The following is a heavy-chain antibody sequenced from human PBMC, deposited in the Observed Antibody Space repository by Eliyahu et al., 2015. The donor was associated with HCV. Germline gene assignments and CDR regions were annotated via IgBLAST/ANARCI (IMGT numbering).Heavy chain of an antibody. V-gene: IGHV1-69*01. J-gene: IGHJ5*02. Sequence: QVHLVQSGPEVKRPGSSVKVSCKASGGTFTIYTISWVRQAPGQGLEWLGGIIPVFGTANYAQNFQGRVTITADESTNTAFMELSSLTSEDTAVYYCALEGGSSGPRWFDPWGQGTLVTVSS. D-gene: IGHD6-19*01. CDR1: GGTFTIYT. CDR3: ALEGGSSGPRWFDP. CDR2: IIPVFGTA.